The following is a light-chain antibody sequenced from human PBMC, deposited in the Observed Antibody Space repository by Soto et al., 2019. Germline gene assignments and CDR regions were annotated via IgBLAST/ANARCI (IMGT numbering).Light chain of an antibody. Sequence: DIQMTQSPSTLSASVGDRVTITCWASQSLTTWLAWYQQKPGKAPKLLIYRASSLESGVPSRFSGSGYGTEFTLTISSLQPDDFATYYCQQYSSFPYTFGQGTKVEIK. CDR1: QSLTTW. J-gene: IGKJ2*01. CDR3: QQYSSFPYT. CDR2: RAS. V-gene: IGKV1-5*03.